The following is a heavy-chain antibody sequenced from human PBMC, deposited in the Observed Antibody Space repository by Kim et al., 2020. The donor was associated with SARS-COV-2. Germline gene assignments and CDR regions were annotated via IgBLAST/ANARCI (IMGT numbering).Heavy chain of an antibody. D-gene: IGHD1-7*01. CDR2: INPNSGGT. V-gene: IGHV1-2*06. Sequence: ASVKVSCKGSGYTFTGYYMHWVRQAPGQGLEWMGRINPNSGGTNYAQKFQGRVTMTRDTSISTAYMELSRLRSDDTAVYYCARVRVGTRLYYGMDVWGQGTTVTVSS. CDR1: GYTFTGYY. J-gene: IGHJ6*02. CDR3: ARVRVGTRLYYGMDV.